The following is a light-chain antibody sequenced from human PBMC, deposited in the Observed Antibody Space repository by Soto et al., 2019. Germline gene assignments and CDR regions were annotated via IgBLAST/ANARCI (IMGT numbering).Light chain of an antibody. CDR3: QQYNYWPIT. V-gene: IGKV3-15*01. Sequence: EIVMTQSPATLSVSPGERATLSCSASQTISSNLAWYQQKPGQAPRLLIYGASTRATGIPAMFSGSGSETDFTLTVSILRSEDSAVYYCQQYNYWPITFGQGTRLEIK. CDR2: GAS. J-gene: IGKJ5*01. CDR1: QTISSN.